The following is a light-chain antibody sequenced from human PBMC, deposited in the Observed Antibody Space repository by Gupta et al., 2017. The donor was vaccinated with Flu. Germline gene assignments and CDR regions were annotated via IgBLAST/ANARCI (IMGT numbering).Light chain of an antibody. CDR1: NSIMNY. V-gene: IGKV1-39*01. J-gene: IGKJ1*01. CDR3: LQNQSSPLLT. Sequence: STLSFVVGRVTIPCRATNSIMNYKYWDQKQPRDAPKPLIHRAGSSQSGVRLTFSVSGSATDITLTISSRQLEDRACYVYLQNQSSPLLTFGQGTKVDIK. CDR2: RAG.